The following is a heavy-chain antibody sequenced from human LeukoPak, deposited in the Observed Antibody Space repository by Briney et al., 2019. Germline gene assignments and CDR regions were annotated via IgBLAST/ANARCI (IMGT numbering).Heavy chain of an antibody. CDR3: ARDAGWGYYDL. CDR2: IDKHGNGK. Sequence: GGSLRLSCAASGFTFSLSWVTWVRQAPGKGLEWVANIDKHGNGKYYVDSLKGRFAISRDYATNSVFLQMNSLRAEDTSVYYCARDAGWGYYDLWGQGTPVTVSS. CDR1: GFTFSLSW. D-gene: IGHD1-26*01. J-gene: IGHJ4*02. V-gene: IGHV3-7*01.